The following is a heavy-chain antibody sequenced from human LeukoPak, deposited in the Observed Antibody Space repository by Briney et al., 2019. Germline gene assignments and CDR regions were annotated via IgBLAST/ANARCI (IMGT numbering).Heavy chain of an antibody. CDR2: ISAYNGNT. J-gene: IGHJ4*02. D-gene: IGHD2-2*01. CDR3: AREGGYCSSTSCSKTKYPFDY. CDR1: WYTFTNYG. Sequence: AAVKVSCKASWYTFTNYGIRLVRQAPGQGLEGMGWISAYNGNTNYAQKLQGIVTMTTDTSTSTAYMALRSLRSDDTAVYYCAREGGYCSSTSCSKTKYPFDYWGQGTLVTVSS. V-gene: IGHV1-18*01.